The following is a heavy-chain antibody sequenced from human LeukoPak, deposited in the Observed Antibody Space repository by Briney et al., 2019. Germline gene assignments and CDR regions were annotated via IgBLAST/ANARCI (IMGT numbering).Heavy chain of an antibody. Sequence: GGSLRLSCAASGFTFSSHAMNWVRQAPGKGLEWVSSISSGSHYMYYTDSVKGRFTISRDNAKNSLYLQMDNLRVEDTAVYYCARDGFSGYNNLGFDYWGQGTLVTFSS. J-gene: IGHJ4*02. CDR3: ARDGFSGYNNLGFDY. CDR1: GFTFSSHA. V-gene: IGHV3-21*01. D-gene: IGHD5-12*01. CDR2: ISSGSHYM.